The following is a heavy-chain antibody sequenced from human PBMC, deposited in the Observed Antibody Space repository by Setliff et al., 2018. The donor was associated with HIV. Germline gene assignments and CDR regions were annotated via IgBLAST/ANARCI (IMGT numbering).Heavy chain of an antibody. CDR2: INHGGDT. CDR3: TREKFGSGSSVPEVRLFDP. CDR1: GGSFSGYF. J-gene: IGHJ5*02. V-gene: IGHV4-34*01. Sequence: SETLSLTCAVYGGSFSGYFWTWIRQPPQKRLEWIGEINHGGDTNYNPSLKSRVTISLDPSKNQFSLKLSSVTAADTAVYFCTREKFGSGSSVPEVRLFDPWGQGTLVTVSS. D-gene: IGHD6-25*01.